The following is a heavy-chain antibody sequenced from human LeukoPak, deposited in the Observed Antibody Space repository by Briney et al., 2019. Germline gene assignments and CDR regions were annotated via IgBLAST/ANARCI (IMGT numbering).Heavy chain of an antibody. J-gene: IGHJ4*02. CDR3: GRDPYSNYFIDY. D-gene: IGHD4-11*01. CDR1: VFTFSSYS. Sequence: GGSLRLSCAASVFTFSSYSMNWVRQAPGKGLEWVSSIRSSSSYIYYADSVKGRFTIYRHNPKNCLHVQMNSRIAEDTAVYYCGRDPYSNYFIDYWGQGTLVTVSS. CDR2: IRSSSSYI. V-gene: IGHV3-21*01.